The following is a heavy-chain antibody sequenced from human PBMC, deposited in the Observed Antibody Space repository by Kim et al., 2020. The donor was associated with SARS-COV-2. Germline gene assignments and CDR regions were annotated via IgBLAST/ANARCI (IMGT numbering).Heavy chain of an antibody. CDR2: TNPSGPTT. V-gene: IGHV1-46*01. J-gene: IGHJ4*02. CDR1: TSTFSSYN. Sequence: ASVKVSCKTSTSTFSSYNIHWVRQAPGQGLEWMGITNPSGPTTTYAQKFQGRVTMTSDTSTRTVYMELSSLRPEDTAGYYCAGDPGLADTLDYWGQGTLV. D-gene: IGHD3-16*01. CDR3: AGDPGLADTLDY.